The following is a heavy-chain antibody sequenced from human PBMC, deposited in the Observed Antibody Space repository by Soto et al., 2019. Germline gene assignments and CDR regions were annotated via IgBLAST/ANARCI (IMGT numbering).Heavy chain of an antibody. J-gene: IGHJ4*02. CDR2: IKSKTDGETT. D-gene: IGHD3-16*02. CDR3: TTVYYDYVWGSYRFDY. CDR1: GFTFSNAW. Sequence: GGSLRLSCAASGFTFSNAWMSWVRQAPGKGLEWVGRIKSKTDGETTDYAAPVKGRFTISRDDSKNTLYLQMNSLKTEYTAVYYCTTVYYDYVWGSYRFDYWGQGSLVTVSS. V-gene: IGHV3-15*01.